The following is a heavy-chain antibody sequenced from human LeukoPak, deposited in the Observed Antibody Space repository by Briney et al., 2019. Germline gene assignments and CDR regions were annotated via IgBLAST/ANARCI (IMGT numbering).Heavy chain of an antibody. D-gene: IGHD5-18*01. J-gene: IGHJ6*03. Sequence: GASVKVSCKASGYTFTSYYMHWVRRAPGQGLGWMGIINPSGGSTSYAQKFQGRVTMTRNTSISTAYMELSSLRSEDTAVYYCARDKGGTAMAYYYYYYMDVWGKGTTVTISS. CDR3: ARDKGGTAMAYYYYYYMDV. CDR2: INPSGGST. CDR1: GYTFTSYY. V-gene: IGHV1-46*01.